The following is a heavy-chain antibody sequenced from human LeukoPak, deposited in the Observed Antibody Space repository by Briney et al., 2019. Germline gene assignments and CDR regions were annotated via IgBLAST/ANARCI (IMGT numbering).Heavy chain of an antibody. CDR1: GFTFSVYS. CDR2: ISSSSSTI. V-gene: IGHV3-48*01. Sequence: GGSLRLSCAASGFTFSVYSINWVRQAPGKGLEWVSYISSSSSTIYYADSVKGRFTISRDNAKNSLYLQMKSLRAEDTAVYYCARSGTRFYYYMDGWGKGTTVTVSS. J-gene: IGHJ6*03. D-gene: IGHD2-15*01. CDR3: ARSGTRFYYYMDG.